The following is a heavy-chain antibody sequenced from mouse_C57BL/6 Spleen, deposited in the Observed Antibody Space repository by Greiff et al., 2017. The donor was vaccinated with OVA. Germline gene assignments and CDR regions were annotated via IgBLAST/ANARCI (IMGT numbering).Heavy chain of an antibody. CDR3: AREGGSRDAMDY. Sequence: QVQLQQSGAELVKPGASVKMSCKASGYTFTSYWITWVKQRPGQGLEWIGDIYPGSGSTNYNEKFKSKATLTVDTSSSTAYMQLSSLTSEDSAVYYCAREGGSRDAMDYWGQGTSVTVSS. D-gene: IGHD6-1*01. V-gene: IGHV1-55*01. CDR2: IYPGSGST. J-gene: IGHJ4*01. CDR1: GYTFTSYW.